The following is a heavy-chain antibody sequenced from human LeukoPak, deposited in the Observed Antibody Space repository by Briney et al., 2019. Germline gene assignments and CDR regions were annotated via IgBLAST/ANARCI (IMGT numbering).Heavy chain of an antibody. V-gene: IGHV3-48*04. CDR1: GFTFSSYT. D-gene: IGHD6-19*01. J-gene: IGHJ4*02. Sequence: GGSLRLSCAASGFTFSSYTMNWVRQAPGKGLEWVSYTTSSGKTIYYADSLEGRFTISRDNAKNTVSLQMNSLRAEDTAVYYCARAVAGLYWGQGTLVTVSS. CDR2: TTSSGKTI. CDR3: ARAVAGLY.